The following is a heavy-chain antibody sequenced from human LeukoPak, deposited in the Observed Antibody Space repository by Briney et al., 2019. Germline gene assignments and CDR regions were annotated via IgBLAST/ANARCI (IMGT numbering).Heavy chain of an antibody. CDR3: ARHERPLRLASAFDI. CDR2: IYYSGST. D-gene: IGHD3-9*01. V-gene: IGHV4-39*01. CDR1: GGSISSSGYY. J-gene: IGHJ3*02. Sequence: PSETLSLTCTVSGGSISSSGYYWGWIRQPPGKGLEWIGSIYYSGSTYYNPSLKSRVTISVDTSKNQFSLKLSSVTAADTAVYYCARHERPLRLASAFDIWGQGTMVTVSS.